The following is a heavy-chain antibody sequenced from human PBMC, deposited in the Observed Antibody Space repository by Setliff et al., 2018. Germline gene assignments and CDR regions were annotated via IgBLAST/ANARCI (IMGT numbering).Heavy chain of an antibody. D-gene: IGHD6-19*01. V-gene: IGHV4-30-4*08. Sequence: ASETLSLTCTVSGGSISSGDSYWSWIRQPPGKGLEWIGYIYYSGSTYYNPSLKSRVTISVDTSKNQLSLKLNSVTAADMAVYYCAREQWLDPPGYYYMDVWAKGTTVTVSS. CDR2: IYYSGST. CDR1: GGSISSGDSY. CDR3: AREQWLDPPGYYYMDV. J-gene: IGHJ6*03.